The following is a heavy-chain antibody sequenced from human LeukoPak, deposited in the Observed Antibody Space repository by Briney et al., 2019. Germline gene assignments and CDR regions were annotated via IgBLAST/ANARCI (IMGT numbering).Heavy chain of an antibody. J-gene: IGHJ5*02. CDR2: IYYSGST. V-gene: IGHV4-59*01. Sequence: PSETLSLTCTVSGGSISSYYWSWIRQPPGKGLEWIGYIYYSGSTNYNPSLKSRVTISVDTSKNQFSLKLSSVTAADTAVYYCARYSYYYDSSGSPAPTWGQGTLVTVSS. CDR1: GGSISSYY. CDR3: ARYSYYYDSSGSPAPT. D-gene: IGHD3-22*01.